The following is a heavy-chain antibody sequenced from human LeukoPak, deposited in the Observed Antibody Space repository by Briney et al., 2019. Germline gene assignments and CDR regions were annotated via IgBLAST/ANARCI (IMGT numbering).Heavy chain of an antibody. D-gene: IGHD3-16*01. CDR2: ISGSNGNT. CDR3: AKDLYTNTWGWFDP. V-gene: IGHV3-23*01. Sequence: GGSLRLSCAASGFTFSTYTMSWVRQAPGKGLEWVSAISGSNGNTYYADSVKGRFTISRDDSKNTLFLQMHSLRADDTAVYHCAKDLYTNTWGWFDPWGQGTRSPSPQ. CDR1: GFTFSTYT. J-gene: IGHJ5*02.